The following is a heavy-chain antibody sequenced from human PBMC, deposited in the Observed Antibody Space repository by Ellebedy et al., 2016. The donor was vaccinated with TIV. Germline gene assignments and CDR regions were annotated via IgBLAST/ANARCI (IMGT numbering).Heavy chain of an antibody. D-gene: IGHD2-15*01. Sequence: AASVQVSCKASGYTFTGYYLHWVRQAPGQGLEWMGWNNPTGGGTFYAQNFQGRITMTGDNSLSTAYMELRSLRSDDTAVYYCVSGSGNRWLSHCAFDIWGQGTMVTVSS. CDR2: NNPTGGGT. V-gene: IGHV1-2*02. CDR1: GYTFTGYY. CDR3: VSGSGNRWLSHCAFDI. J-gene: IGHJ3*02.